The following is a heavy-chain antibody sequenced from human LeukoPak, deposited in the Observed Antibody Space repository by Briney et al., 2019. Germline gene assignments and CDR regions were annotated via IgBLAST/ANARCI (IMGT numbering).Heavy chain of an antibody. J-gene: IGHJ6*03. Sequence: SETLSLTCTVSGGSISSGSYYWSWIRQPAGKGLEWIGRIYTSGSTNYNPSLKSRVTISVDTSKNQFSLKLSSVTAADTAVYYCARTGVVGYYYYMDVWGKGTTVTVSS. V-gene: IGHV4-61*02. D-gene: IGHD2-15*01. CDR2: IYTSGST. CDR3: ARTGVVGYYYYMDV. CDR1: GGSISSGSYY.